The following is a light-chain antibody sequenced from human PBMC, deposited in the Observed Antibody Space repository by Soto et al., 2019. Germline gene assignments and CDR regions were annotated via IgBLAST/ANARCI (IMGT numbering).Light chain of an antibody. Sequence: QSVLTQPASVSGSPGQSITISCTGTSSDVGGYNYVSWYQHHPGKAPKLMIYDVSNRPSGVSNRLSGSKSGNTASLSISGLQPEEEADYYCSSYRTSNTRQIVCGTGTKVTVL. CDR1: SSDVGGYNY. V-gene: IGLV2-14*03. J-gene: IGLJ1*01. CDR3: SSYRTSNTRQIV. CDR2: DVS.